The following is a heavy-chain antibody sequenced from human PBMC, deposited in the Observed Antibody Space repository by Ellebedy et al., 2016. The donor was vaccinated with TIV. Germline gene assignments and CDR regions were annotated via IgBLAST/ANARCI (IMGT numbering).Heavy chain of an antibody. V-gene: IGHV4-39*01. Sequence: SDTLSLTCTVSAGSISSSSYYWGWIRQPPGKGLEWIGSIYYSGSTYYNPSLKSRVTMSEDTPKNQFSLKLSSVTAADTAVDYCARGMASYGSGDAFDIWGQGTMVTVSS. CDR1: AGSISSSSYY. D-gene: IGHD3-3*01. CDR3: ARGMASYGSGDAFDI. J-gene: IGHJ3*02. CDR2: IYYSGST.